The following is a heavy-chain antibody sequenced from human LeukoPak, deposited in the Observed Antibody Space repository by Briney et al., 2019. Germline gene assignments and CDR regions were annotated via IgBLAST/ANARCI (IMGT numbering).Heavy chain of an antibody. CDR3: ARSPNRIAVAINYYYYMDV. CDR1: GFTFSDYY. D-gene: IGHD6-19*01. CDR2: ISSSGSTI. V-gene: IGHV3-11*04. J-gene: IGHJ6*03. Sequence: PGGSLRLSCAASGFTFSDYYMSWIRQTPGKGLEWVSYISSSGSTIYYADSVKGRFTISRDNAKNSLYLQMNSLRAEDTAVYYCARSPNRIAVAINYYYYMDVWGKGTTVTVSS.